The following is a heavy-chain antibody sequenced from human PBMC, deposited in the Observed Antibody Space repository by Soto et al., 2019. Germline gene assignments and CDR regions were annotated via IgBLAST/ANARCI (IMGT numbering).Heavy chain of an antibody. V-gene: IGHV2-5*02. CDR2: IYWDDDK. CDR3: AHSRELTEDGFDI. D-gene: IGHD1-7*01. CDR1: GFSLSTSAVA. Sequence: QITLKESGPTLVKPTQTLTLTCTFSGFSLSTSAVAVGWIRQPPGRALEWLALIYWDDDKRYSPYLKSRLTINQYTCKNQVFLTMTTMDSVDTATYYCAHSRELTEDGFDIWGQGTTVTVSS. J-gene: IGHJ3*02.